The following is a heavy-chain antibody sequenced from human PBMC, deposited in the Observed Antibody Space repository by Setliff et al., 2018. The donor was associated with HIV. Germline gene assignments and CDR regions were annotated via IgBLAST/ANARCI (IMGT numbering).Heavy chain of an antibody. D-gene: IGHD1-7*01. J-gene: IGHJ4*02. V-gene: IGHV4-31*11. CDR2: IYYSGST. CDR1: GGSFSGYY. Sequence: PSETLSLTCAVYGGSFSGYYWTWIRQHPGKGLEWIGYIYYSGSTYYNPSLKSRVTISVDTSKNQFSLKLSSVTAADTAVYYCAREFRTGTYYFDYWGQGTLVTVSS. CDR3: AREFRTGTYYFDY.